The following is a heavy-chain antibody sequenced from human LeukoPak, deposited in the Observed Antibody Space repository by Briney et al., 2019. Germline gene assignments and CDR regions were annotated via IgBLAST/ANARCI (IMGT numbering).Heavy chain of an antibody. V-gene: IGHV1-18*01. D-gene: IGHD5-12*01. J-gene: IGHJ4*02. Sequence: ASVKVSCKTSGYTCTNYGISWVRQAPGQGLEWMGWISAYNGNTNYVQKFRGRVAMTTDTSTSTVYMDLRSLRSDDTAVYYCARDRLDIVGLFDYWGQGTLVTVSS. CDR2: ISAYNGNT. CDR3: ARDRLDIVGLFDY. CDR1: GYTCTNYG.